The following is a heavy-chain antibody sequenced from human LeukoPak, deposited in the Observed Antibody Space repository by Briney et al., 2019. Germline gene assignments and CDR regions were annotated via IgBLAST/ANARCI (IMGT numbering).Heavy chain of an antibody. J-gene: IGHJ3*02. D-gene: IGHD6-19*01. CDR3: ANLYSSGWSDAFDI. Sequence: PSETLSLTCTVSGGSISTSSYYWGWIRQPPGQGLEWIGNIYASGNTYYTPSLKSRATISVDTSKNLFSLKLSSVTAADTAVYYCANLYSSGWSDAFDIWGQGTMVTVSS. CDR1: GGSISTSSYY. CDR2: IYASGNT. V-gene: IGHV4-39*07.